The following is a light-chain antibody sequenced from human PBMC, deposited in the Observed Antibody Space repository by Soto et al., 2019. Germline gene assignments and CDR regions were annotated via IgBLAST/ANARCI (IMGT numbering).Light chain of an antibody. CDR3: QQRNIGLT. CDR2: DAS. Sequence: EIVLTQSPATLSLSPGERATLSCRANQSVSSYLAWYQQKPGQAPRLLIYDASNRASGIPARFSGSGSETDFTLTISSLEPEDFAVYYCQQRNIGLTFGPGTKVDLK. V-gene: IGKV3-11*01. J-gene: IGKJ3*01. CDR1: QSVSSY.